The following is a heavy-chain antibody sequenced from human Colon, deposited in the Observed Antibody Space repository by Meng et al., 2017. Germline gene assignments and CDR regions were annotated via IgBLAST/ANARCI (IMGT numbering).Heavy chain of an antibody. CDR2: IDYTSYV. V-gene: IGHV4-39*01. CDR1: GGSVSSSSFY. J-gene: IGHJ2*01. D-gene: IGHD5-18*01. Sequence: QLQVQESGPGLVKPSETLSPTCRAPGGSVSSSSFYWVWIRQPPGMTLEWIPSIDYTSYVHYNASLKSRVTISIDTSKKQISLKLNSVTAADTAVYYCTRGTYTFGHYWYFDLWGHGTLVTVSS. CDR3: TRGTYTFGHYWYFDL.